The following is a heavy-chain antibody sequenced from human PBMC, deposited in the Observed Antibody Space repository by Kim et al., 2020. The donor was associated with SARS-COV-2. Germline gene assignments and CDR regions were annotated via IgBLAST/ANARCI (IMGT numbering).Heavy chain of an antibody. CDR2: DGSAR. J-gene: IGHJ4*02. Sequence: DGSARYFGDSVRGRFTISRDNAENSFYLQMNSLRADDTAVYYCARDWGDYWGQGTLVTVSS. CDR3: ARDWGDY. V-gene: IGHV3-7*03. D-gene: IGHD3-16*01.